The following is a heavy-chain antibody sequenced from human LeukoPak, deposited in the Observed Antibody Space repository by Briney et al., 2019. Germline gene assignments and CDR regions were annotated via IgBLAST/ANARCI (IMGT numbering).Heavy chain of an antibody. J-gene: IGHJ4*02. D-gene: IGHD6-19*01. V-gene: IGHV4-31*03. CDR2: IYYSGST. CDR1: GGSISSGGYY. CDR3: ARGGVGQWLVRLFDY. Sequence: PSETLSLTCTVSGGSISSGGYYWSWIRQHPGKGLEWIGYIYYSGSTYYNPSLKSRVTISVDTSKNQFSLKLSSVTAADTAVYYCARGGVGQWLVRLFDYWGQGTLVTVSS.